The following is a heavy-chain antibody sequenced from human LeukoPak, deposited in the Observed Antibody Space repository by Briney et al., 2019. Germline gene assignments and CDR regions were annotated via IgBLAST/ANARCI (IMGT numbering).Heavy chain of an antibody. D-gene: IGHD6-19*01. V-gene: IGHV3-53*01. CDR2: IYSGGTT. Sequence: GGSLRLSCAASGFTFSNAWMSWVRQAPGKGLEWVSVIYSGGTTYYAESVKGRFTISRDNSKNTLYLQMNSLRAEDTAVYYCARVEAVAGLFDYWGQGTLVTVSS. CDR1: GFTFSNAW. CDR3: ARVEAVAGLFDY. J-gene: IGHJ4*02.